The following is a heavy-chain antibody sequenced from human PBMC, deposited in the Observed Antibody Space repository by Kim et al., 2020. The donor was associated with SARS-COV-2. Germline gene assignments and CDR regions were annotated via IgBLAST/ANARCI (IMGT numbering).Heavy chain of an antibody. J-gene: IGHJ3*02. CDR3: ARVGGGRDI. CDR2: GTA. V-gene: IGHV1-69*01. Sequence: GTANYAQKFQGRVTITGDESTSTAYMELSSLRSEDTAVYYCARVGGGRDIWGQGTMVTVSS. D-gene: IGHD3-16*01.